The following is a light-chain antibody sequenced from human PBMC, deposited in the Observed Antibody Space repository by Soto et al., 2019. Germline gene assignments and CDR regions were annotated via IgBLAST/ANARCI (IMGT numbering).Light chain of an antibody. V-gene: IGLV1-44*01. J-gene: IGLJ2*01. Sequence: QLVLTQPPSASGTPGQRVTISCSGSSSNIRSNTVNWFQQLPGTAPKLLIYSNYQRPSGVPDRFSGSKSGTSASLAISGLQSEDEADYYCEAWDDSLNGVVFGGGTKVTVL. CDR2: SNY. CDR3: EAWDDSLNGVV. CDR1: SSNIRSNT.